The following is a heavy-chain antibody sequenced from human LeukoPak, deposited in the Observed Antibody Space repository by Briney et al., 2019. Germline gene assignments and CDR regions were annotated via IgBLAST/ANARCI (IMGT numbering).Heavy chain of an antibody. CDR3: AKGDGYSSPWYFDL. V-gene: IGHV3-48*03. Sequence: GGSPRDSCAASGLTFSNYDMNWVRQAPGKGLEWVSYISNSGTTVYHADSVKGRFTISRDNAKNSVSLQLDSLRAEDTAIYYCAKGDGYSSPWYFDLWGQGTLVSVSS. CDR2: ISNSGTTV. J-gene: IGHJ4*02. CDR1: GLTFSNYD. D-gene: IGHD5-18*01.